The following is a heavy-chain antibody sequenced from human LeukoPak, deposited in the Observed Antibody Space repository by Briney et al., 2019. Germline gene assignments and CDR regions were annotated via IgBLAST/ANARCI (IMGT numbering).Heavy chain of an antibody. CDR3: ARSPFYYYGTGTYPYYFDY. CDR1: GFTFSSYA. D-gene: IGHD3-10*01. J-gene: IGHJ4*02. V-gene: IGHV3-48*03. Sequence: GGSLRLSCAASGFTFSSYAMNWVRQAPGKGLEWVSYISSSGSTIYYADSEKGRFTISRDNAKNSLYLQMNSLRAEDTAVYYCARSPFYYYGTGTYPYYFDYWGQGTLVTVSS. CDR2: ISSSGSTI.